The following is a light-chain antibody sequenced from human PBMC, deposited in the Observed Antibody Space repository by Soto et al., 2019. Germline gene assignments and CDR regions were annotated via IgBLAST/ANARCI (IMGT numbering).Light chain of an antibody. CDR2: KAS. Sequence: DIQMSQSPSTLSASVGDRVTITCRASQSISSWLAWYQQKPGKAPKLLIYKASSLESGVPSRFSGSGSGTEFTLTISSLQPDDFATYYCQQYNSYSLTFGGRTKVDI. CDR3: QQYNSYSLT. CDR1: QSISSW. J-gene: IGKJ4*01. V-gene: IGKV1-5*03.